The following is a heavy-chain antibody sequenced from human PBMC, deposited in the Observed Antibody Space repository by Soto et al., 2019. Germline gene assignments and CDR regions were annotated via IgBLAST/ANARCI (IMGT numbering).Heavy chain of an antibody. Sequence: QVQLRESGPGLVKSSETLSLTCTVSGGSISGYYWSWIRQPPGKGLEWIGHIYYSGRTNYSPSLKSRVTISVDTSKNQFSLKLTSVTAADTAVYYCATSSDSGTYHSAFDSWGQGTLVTVSS. CDR1: GGSISGYY. V-gene: IGHV4-59*01. CDR2: IYYSGRT. J-gene: IGHJ4*02. D-gene: IGHD3-22*01. CDR3: ATSSDSGTYHSAFDS.